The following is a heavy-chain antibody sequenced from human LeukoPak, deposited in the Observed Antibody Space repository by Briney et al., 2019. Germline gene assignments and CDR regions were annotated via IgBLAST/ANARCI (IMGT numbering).Heavy chain of an antibody. Sequence: PSETLSLTCTVSGGSISSYYWSWIRQPPGKGLEWIGYIYYSGSTNYNPSLKSRVTISVDTSKNQFSLKLSSVTAADTAVYYCESLNVDTAYYYYYMDVWGKGTTVTVSS. V-gene: IGHV4-59*01. CDR2: IYYSGST. D-gene: IGHD5-18*01. J-gene: IGHJ6*03. CDR1: GGSISSYY. CDR3: ESLNVDTAYYYYYMDV.